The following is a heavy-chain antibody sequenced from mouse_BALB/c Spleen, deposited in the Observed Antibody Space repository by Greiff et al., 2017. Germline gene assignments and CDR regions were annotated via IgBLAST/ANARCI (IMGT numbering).Heavy chain of an antibody. J-gene: IGHJ4*01. V-gene: IGHV2-9*02. D-gene: IGHD2-4*01. CDR1: GFSLTSYG. CDR2: IWAGGST. CDR3: ARDQGPTMITGSAMDY. Sequence: QVHVKQSGPGLLAPSQSLSITCTVSGFSLTSYGVHWVRQPPGKGLEWLGVIWAGGSTNYNSALMSRLSISKDNSKSQVFLKMNSLQTDDTAMYYCARDQGPTMITGSAMDYWGQGTSVTVSS.